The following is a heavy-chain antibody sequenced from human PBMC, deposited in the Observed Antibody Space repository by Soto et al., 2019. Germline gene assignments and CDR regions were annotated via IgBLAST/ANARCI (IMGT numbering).Heavy chain of an antibody. D-gene: IGHD6-19*01. CDR1: GFTFSSYA. Sequence: GGSLRLSCAASGFTFSSYAMSWVRQAPGKGLEWVSGISGGGSSTSYADSVKGRFTISRDNAKNTLYLQMNSLRAEDTAVYYCARPRAVAGVQYYYYGMDVWGQGTTVTVSS. CDR3: ARPRAVAGVQYYYYGMDV. J-gene: IGHJ6*02. CDR2: ISGGGSST. V-gene: IGHV3-74*01.